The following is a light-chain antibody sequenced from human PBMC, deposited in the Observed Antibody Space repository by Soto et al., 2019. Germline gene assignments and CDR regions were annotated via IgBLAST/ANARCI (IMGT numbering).Light chain of an antibody. V-gene: IGLV1-40*01. CDR1: SSNSGAGYD. Sequence: QSVLTQPPSVSGAPGQRITISCTGSSSNSGAGYDVHWYQQIPGAAPKLLIYGNSNRPSGVPDRFSGSKSGTSASLAITGLQTEDEADYYCQSYDKSLNVFFVFGTGTKVTVL. CDR2: GNS. J-gene: IGLJ1*01. CDR3: QSYDKSLNVFFV.